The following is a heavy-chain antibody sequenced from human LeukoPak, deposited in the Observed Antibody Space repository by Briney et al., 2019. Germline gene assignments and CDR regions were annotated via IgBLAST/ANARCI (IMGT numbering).Heavy chain of an antibody. V-gene: IGHV5-51*01. D-gene: IGHD6-13*01. CDR3: ARAVAAAFPDAFAI. CDR2: IYPGDSDT. J-gene: IGHJ3*02. CDR1: GYSFTSYW. Sequence: GESLKISCEGSGYSFTSYWLGWVRQMPGKGLEWMWIIYPGDSDTRYSPSFQGQVTISGDKSISTAYLQWSSLKASRPAMSYCARAVAAAFPDAFAIWGQGTMVTVSS.